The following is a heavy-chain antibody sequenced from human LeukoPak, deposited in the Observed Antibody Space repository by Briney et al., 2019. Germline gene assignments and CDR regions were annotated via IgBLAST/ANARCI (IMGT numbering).Heavy chain of an antibody. CDR1: GFSFSSFK. D-gene: IGHD5-18*01. V-gene: IGHV3-48*03. Sequence: GGSLRLSCAASGFSFSSFKMTWVRQAPGKGLEWVSYISNRDKDTNYADSVKGRFTISRDNAKNSLYLQMNSLRAEDTAVYYCAREGLGYGDFDYWGQGTLVTVSS. CDR3: AREGLGYGDFDY. CDR2: ISNRDKDT. J-gene: IGHJ4*02.